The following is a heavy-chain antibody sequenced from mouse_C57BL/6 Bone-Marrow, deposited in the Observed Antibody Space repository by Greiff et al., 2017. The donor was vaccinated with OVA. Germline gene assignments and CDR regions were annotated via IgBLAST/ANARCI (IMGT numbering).Heavy chain of an antibody. D-gene: IGHD4-1*01. V-gene: IGHV7-1*01. CDR1: GFTFSDFY. CDR2: SRNKANDYTT. CDR3: AIDPGTFGGWYFDV. Sequence: EVKLVESGGGLVQSGRSLRLSCATSGFTFSDFYMEWVRQAPGKGLEWIAASRNKANDYTTEYSASVKGRFIVSRDTSQSILYLQMNALRAEATAIYYCAIDPGTFGGWYFDVWGTGTTVTVSS. J-gene: IGHJ1*03.